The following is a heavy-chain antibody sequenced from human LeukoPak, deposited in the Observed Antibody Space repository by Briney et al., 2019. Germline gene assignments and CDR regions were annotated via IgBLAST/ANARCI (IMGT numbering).Heavy chain of an antibody. CDR3: TRTLTGPNWFDP. CDR2: IRSKANSYAT. CDR1: GFTFSGSA. J-gene: IGHJ5*02. Sequence: GGSLRLSCAASGFTFSGSAMHWVRQASGKGLEWVGRIRSKANSYATAYAASVKGRFTISRDDSKNSAYLQMNSLKTEDTAVYYCTRTLTGPNWFDPWGQGTLVTVSS. D-gene: IGHD7-27*01. V-gene: IGHV3-73*01.